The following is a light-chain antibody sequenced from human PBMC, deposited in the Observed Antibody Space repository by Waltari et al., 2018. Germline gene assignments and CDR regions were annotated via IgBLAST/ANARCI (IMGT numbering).Light chain of an antibody. Sequence: QAALTQPPSVSGSPGQPVTISCTGSSSDIGFYNYVSWYQHHPGKAPKLMIFDVNKRPSCVSDRFSGSKSGNAASLTISGLQGEEEADYFCSSYACSSTFIFGSGT. CDR1: SSDIGFYNY. CDR3: SSYACSSTFI. V-gene: IGLV2-14*03. CDR2: DVN. J-gene: IGLJ1*01.